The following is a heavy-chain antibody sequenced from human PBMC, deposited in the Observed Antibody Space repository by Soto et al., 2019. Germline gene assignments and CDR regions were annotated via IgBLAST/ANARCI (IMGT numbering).Heavy chain of an antibody. V-gene: IGHV4-34*01. CDR3: ARAIVLESYDGMDV. Sequence: SDTLSLTCADHGGSCSGYYWSWIRQPPGKGLEWIGEINHSGSTNYNPSLKSRVTISVDTSKNQFSLKLSSVTAADTAVYYCARAIVLESYDGMDVWRQGTAVTVSS. CDR1: GGSCSGYY. D-gene: IGHD3-3*01. J-gene: IGHJ6*02. CDR2: INHSGST.